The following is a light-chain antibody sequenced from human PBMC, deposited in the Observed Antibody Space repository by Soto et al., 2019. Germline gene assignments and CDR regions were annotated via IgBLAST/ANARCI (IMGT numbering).Light chain of an antibody. V-gene: IGKV3-20*01. CDR2: GVS. CDR3: KQYGSSPSWT. Sequence: EIVLTQSPGTLSLSPGQRATLSCRASQRLSASDIAWYQQKPGQAPTSRIYGVSSRATGIPDRFSGSGSGTDFTLTISRLEPEDFAVYPCKQYGSSPSWTFGHGTKGDIK. CDR1: QRLSASD. J-gene: IGKJ1*01.